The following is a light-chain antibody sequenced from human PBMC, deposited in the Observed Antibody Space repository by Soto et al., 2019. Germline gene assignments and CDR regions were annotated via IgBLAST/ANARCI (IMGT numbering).Light chain of an antibody. Sequence: EVVLTQSPGTLSLSPGERATLSCRASQSVSNNYFAWYQQKPGQAPRLLFFGSSDRATCIPDRFSGRGSGTDFTLTIIRLEPEDFAVYYCQQYGSSPPYTFGQGTKLEIK. CDR3: QQYGSSPPYT. V-gene: IGKV3-20*01. CDR1: QSVSNNY. J-gene: IGKJ2*01. CDR2: GSS.